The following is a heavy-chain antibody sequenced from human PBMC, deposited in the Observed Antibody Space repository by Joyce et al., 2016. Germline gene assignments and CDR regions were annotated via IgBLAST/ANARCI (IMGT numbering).Heavy chain of an antibody. CDR2: IRRTVDLL. V-gene: IGHV3-48*03. Sequence: EVQLVESGGGLVQPGGSIILSCATSGFIFSSKEVNWVRQAPGMGLDGIAYIRRTVDLLHYSESVRGLFTISRDNAGSSLYLQMDYLRAEDTAMYVCASPSCAVWGQGSLVTVSS. CDR1: GFIFSSKE. J-gene: IGHJ4*02. CDR3: ASPSCAV.